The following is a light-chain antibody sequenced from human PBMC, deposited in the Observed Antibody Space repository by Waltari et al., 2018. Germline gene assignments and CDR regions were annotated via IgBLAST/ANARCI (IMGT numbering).Light chain of an antibody. CDR1: SSDVGGYNY. Sequence: QSALTQPRSVSGSPGPSVTISCPGTSSDVGGYNYVSWYQQHPAKAPKLIIYVINKRPSGVPDRFSGSKSGNTASLTISGLQAEDEADYYCCSYVGSNIYWVFGGGTKLTVL. J-gene: IGLJ3*02. CDR2: VIN. CDR3: CSYVGSNIYWV. V-gene: IGLV2-11*01.